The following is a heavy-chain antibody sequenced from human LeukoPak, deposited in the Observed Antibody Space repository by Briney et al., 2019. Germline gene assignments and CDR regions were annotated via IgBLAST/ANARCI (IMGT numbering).Heavy chain of an antibody. J-gene: IGHJ6*02. CDR3: AKDPWIAAVPKGMDV. V-gene: IGHV3-23*01. CDR1: GFTFSSYA. CDR2: ISGSGGST. D-gene: IGHD6-13*01. Sequence: GGSLRLSCAASGFTFSSYAMSWVRQAPVKGLEWVSAISGSGGSTYYADSVKGRFTISRDNSKNTLYLQMNSLRAEDTAVYYCAKDPWIAAVPKGMDVWGQGTTVTVSS.